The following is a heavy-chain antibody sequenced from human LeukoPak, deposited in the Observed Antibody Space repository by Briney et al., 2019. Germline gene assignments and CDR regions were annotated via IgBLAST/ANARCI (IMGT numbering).Heavy chain of an antibody. D-gene: IGHD3-10*01. Sequence: GGSLRLSCAASGFTFRNAWLSWVRQAPGKGLEWVGRIKSKGDGETTDYGAPVKGRFTISRDDSKDTLYLQMNSLKTEDTAVYYCTTDLGLTMIRGVIVNWGQGALLTVSS. V-gene: IGHV3-15*01. CDR1: GFTFRNAW. CDR2: IKSKGDGETT. CDR3: TTDLGLTMIRGVIVN. J-gene: IGHJ4*02.